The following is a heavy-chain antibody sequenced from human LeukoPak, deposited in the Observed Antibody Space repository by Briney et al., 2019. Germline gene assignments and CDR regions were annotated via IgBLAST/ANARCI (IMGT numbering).Heavy chain of an antibody. V-gene: IGHV3-11*01. Sequence: GGSLRLSCAASGFTFSDYYMAWIRQAPGKGLEYISCISGSGTAVSYVDSVKGRFTISRDNAKSSLYLQMNSLRVDDTAVYYCVRVVREPPNWGQGALVTVSS. J-gene: IGHJ4*02. CDR1: GFTFSDYY. D-gene: IGHD1-14*01. CDR2: ISGSGTAV. CDR3: VRVVREPPN.